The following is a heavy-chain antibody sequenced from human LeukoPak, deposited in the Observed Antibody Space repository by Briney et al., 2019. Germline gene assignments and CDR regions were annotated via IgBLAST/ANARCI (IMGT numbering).Heavy chain of an antibody. V-gene: IGHV1-8*03. D-gene: IGHD2-2*02. J-gene: IGHJ6*03. CDR3: ARAYCSSTSCYRGGYYYMDV. CDR2: MNPNSGNT. CDR1: GYTFTSYY. Sequence: ASVKVSCKASGYTFTSYYMHWVRQATGQGLEWMGWMNPNSGNTGYAQKFQGRVTVTRNTSISTAYMELSSLRSEDTAVYYCARAYCSSTSCYRGGYYYMDVWGKGTTVTVSS.